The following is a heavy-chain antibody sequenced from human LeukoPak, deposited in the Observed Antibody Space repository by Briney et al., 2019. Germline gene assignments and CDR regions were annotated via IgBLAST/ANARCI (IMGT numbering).Heavy chain of an antibody. CDR3: ARVLAAAGTSVGY. Sequence: GASVKVSCKASGYTFTVYYIHWVRQAPGQRLEWMGWINAGNGNTKYSQKFQGRVTITRDTSASTAYMELSSLRSEDTAVYYCARVLAAAGTSVGYWGQGTLVTVSS. J-gene: IGHJ4*02. D-gene: IGHD6-13*01. CDR1: GYTFTVYY. CDR2: INAGNGNT. V-gene: IGHV1-3*01.